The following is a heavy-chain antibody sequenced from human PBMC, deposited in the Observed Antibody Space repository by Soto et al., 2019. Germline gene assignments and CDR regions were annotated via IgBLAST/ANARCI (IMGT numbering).Heavy chain of an antibody. CDR2: IYYIGNT. J-gene: IGHJ4*02. Sequence: SETLSLTCIVSNGSISSRSSYWGWIRQTPGKGLEWIGSIYYIGNTYYNPSLKSRFTISIYTSKTQFSLKMNSVTAADTAVYFCGGQDYGAKGYYFENWGKGALFTVSS. CDR1: NGSISSRSSY. CDR3: GGQDYGAKGYYFEN. D-gene: IGHD4-17*01. V-gene: IGHV4-39*01.